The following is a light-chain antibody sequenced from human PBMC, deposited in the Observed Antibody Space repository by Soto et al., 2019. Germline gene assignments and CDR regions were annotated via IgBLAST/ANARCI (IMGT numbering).Light chain of an antibody. V-gene: IGKV3-20*01. CDR2: GAS. CDR3: QQYGSSPPLLT. J-gene: IGKJ3*01. CDR1: QSVSSSY. Sequence: EIVLTQSPGTLSLSPGERATLSCRASQSVSSSYLAWYQQKPGQAPRLLIYGASSRATGIPDRFSGSGSGTDFTLTISRLEXEDFAVYYCQQYGSSPPLLTFGPGTKVDTK.